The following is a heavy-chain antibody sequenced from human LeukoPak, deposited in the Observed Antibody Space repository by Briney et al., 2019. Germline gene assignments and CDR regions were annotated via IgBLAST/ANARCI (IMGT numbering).Heavy chain of an antibody. D-gene: IGHD6-6*01. CDR1: GYTXTGYY. CDR3: ARDLEYSSSSGDY. V-gene: IGHV1-2*02. CDR2: INPNSGGT. J-gene: IGHJ4*02. Sequence: ASVKVSCKASGYTXTGYYMHWVRQAPGQGLEWMGWINPNSGGTNYAQKFQGRVTTTRDTSISTAYMELSRLRSDDTAVYYCARDLEYSSSSGDYWGQGTLVTVSS.